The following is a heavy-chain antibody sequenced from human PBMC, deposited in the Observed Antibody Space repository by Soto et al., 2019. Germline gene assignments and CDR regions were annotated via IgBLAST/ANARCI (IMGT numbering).Heavy chain of an antibody. J-gene: IGHJ3*02. V-gene: IGHV1-69*08. CDR2: IIPILGIA. CDR1: GGTFSSYT. Sequence: QVQLVQSGAEVKKPGSSVKVSCKASGGTFSSYTISWVRQAPGQGLEWMGRIIPILGIANYAQKFQGRVTIAADKSTGNAYMELSSLRSEDTAVYYCAREGGIVVVPAVHDAFDIWGQGTMVTVSS. D-gene: IGHD2-2*01. CDR3: AREGGIVVVPAVHDAFDI.